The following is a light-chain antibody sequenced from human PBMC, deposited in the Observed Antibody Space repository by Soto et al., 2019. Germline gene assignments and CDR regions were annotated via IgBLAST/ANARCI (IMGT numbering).Light chain of an antibody. CDR3: VSFTTSRSYV. CDR1: SSDVGAYIF. CDR2: DII. Sequence: ALTQPASVSGSPGQSITISCTGTSSDVGAYIFVSWYQQHPGKAPKLMIYDIINRPSGVSNRFSGSKSGNTASLTISGLQAEDEADYCCVSFTTSRSYVFGTGTKVTVL. V-gene: IGLV2-14*03. J-gene: IGLJ1*01.